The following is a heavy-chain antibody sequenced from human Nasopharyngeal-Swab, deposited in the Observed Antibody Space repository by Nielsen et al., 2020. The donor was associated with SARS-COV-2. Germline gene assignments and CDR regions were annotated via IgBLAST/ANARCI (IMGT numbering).Heavy chain of an antibody. CDR1: GGAISGSTYY. CDR3: ARTNPERRNYDS. J-gene: IGHJ4*02. D-gene: IGHD2-8*01. Sequence: SETLSLTCTVSGGAISGSTYYWGWIRQSPGKGLEWIANIYYTGNTYYNPSLRSRATISVDTSRSQFSLTLTSMTAADRGVYYCARTNPERRNYDSCGLGILVTVSS. CDR2: IYYTGNT. V-gene: IGHV4-39*01.